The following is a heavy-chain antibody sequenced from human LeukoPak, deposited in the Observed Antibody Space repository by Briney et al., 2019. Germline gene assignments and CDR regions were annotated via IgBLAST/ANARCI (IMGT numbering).Heavy chain of an antibody. D-gene: IGHD1-14*01. J-gene: IGHJ4*02. Sequence: ASVKVSCKTSGYTFTGYYMHWVRQAPGQGLEWMGWIIPNNGGTNCAQKFQGRVTMTRDTSISTAFMELSRLRSDDTAIYYCARANQNYFDYWGQGTLVTVSS. CDR3: ARANQNYFDY. CDR2: IIPNNGGT. CDR1: GYTFTGYY. V-gene: IGHV1-2*02.